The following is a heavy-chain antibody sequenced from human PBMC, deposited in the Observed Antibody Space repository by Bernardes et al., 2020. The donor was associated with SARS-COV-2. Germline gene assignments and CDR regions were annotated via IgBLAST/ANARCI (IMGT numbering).Heavy chain of an antibody. V-gene: IGHV3-9*01. Sequence: GGSLRLSCAASGFTFDDYAMHWVRQAPGKGLEWVSGISWNSGSIGYADSVKGRFTISRDNAKNSLYLQMNSLRAEDTALYYCAKDGTPSGSYGTEWGQGTLVTVSS. CDR2: ISWNSGSI. CDR3: AKDGTPSGSYGTE. D-gene: IGHD1-26*01. J-gene: IGHJ4*02. CDR1: GFTFDDYA.